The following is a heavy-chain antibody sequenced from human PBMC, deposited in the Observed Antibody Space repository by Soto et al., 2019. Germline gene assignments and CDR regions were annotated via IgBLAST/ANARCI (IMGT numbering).Heavy chain of an antibody. CDR2: INPNNGAT. J-gene: IGHJ5*02. CDR1: RYIFTAYF. CDR3: ASHDPGARFDP. D-gene: IGHD1-1*01. Sequence: QVQLVQSGAEVKEPGASVKVSCKAPRYIFTAYFMHWVRQAPGQGLEWMGWINPNNGATHYGLSFQGRVTLTRDTSISTAYMELSSLRSDDTAVYYCASHDPGARFDPWGQGTLVIVSS. V-gene: IGHV1-2*02.